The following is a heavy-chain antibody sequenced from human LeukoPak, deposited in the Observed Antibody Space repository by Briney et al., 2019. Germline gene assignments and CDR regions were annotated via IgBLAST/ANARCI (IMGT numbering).Heavy chain of an antibody. CDR1: GYTFTTYD. CDR3: ARRTSSGWYDY. V-gene: IGHV1-18*04. Sequence: ASVKVSCKASGYTFTTYDISWVRQAPGQGLEWMGGISVYNGNTSYEQNVQGRVTMTTGTSTSTAYMELRSLRSDDTAIYYCARRTSSGWYDYWGQGTLVTVSS. D-gene: IGHD6-19*01. CDR2: ISVYNGNT. J-gene: IGHJ4*02.